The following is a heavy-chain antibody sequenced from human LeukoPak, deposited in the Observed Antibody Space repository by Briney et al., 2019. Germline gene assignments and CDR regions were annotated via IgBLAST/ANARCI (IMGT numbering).Heavy chain of an antibody. J-gene: IGHJ4*02. Sequence: GGSLRLSCAASGFTFSSYWMSWVRQAPGKVLEWVANIKQDGSEKYYVDSVKGRFTISRDNAKNSLYLQMNSLRAEDTAVYYCAGPVLTGYYSDYFDYWGQGTLVTVSS. CDR2: IKQDGSEK. D-gene: IGHD3-9*01. CDR3: AGPVLTGYYSDYFDY. V-gene: IGHV3-7*01. CDR1: GFTFSSYW.